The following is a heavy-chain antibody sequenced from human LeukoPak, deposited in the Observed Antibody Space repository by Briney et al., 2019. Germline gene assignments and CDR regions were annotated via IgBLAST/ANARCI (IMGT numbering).Heavy chain of an antibody. J-gene: IGHJ4*02. CDR2: IIPIFGTA. CDR1: GGTFSSYA. D-gene: IGHD5-12*01. CDR3: ARDAGGTANGYSGSTAY. Sequence: SVKVSCKASGGTFSSYAISWVRQAPGQGLEWMGGIIPIFGTANYAQKFQGRVTITADESASTAYMELSSLRSEDTAVYYCARDAGGTANGYSGSTAYWGQGTLVTVSS. V-gene: IGHV1-69*13.